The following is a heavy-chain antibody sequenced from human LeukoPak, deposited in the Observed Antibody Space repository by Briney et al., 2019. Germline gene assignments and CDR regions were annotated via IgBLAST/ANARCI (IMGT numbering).Heavy chain of an antibody. CDR2: IYYSGST. V-gene: IGHV4-39*01. CDR3: ARRDYGDYIADY. CDR1: GGSISSSSYY. D-gene: IGHD4-17*01. J-gene: IGHJ4*02. Sequence: SETLSLTFTVSGGSISSSSYYWGWIRQPPGKGLEWIGSIYYSGSTYYNPSLKSRVTISVDTSKNQFSLKLSSVTAADTAVYYCARRDYGDYIADYWGQGTLVTVSS.